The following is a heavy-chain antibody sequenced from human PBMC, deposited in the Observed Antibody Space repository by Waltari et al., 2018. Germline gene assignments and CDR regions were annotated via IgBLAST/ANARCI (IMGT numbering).Heavy chain of an antibody. D-gene: IGHD6-13*01. V-gene: IGHV3-30*02. CDR3: AKDRSAAGTLFDY. CDR2: IWYDGSNK. CDR1: GFTFSSYG. Sequence: QVQLVESGGAVVQPGGSLRLSCAASGFTFSSYGLHWVRQAPGKGLEWVAFIWYDGSNKYYADSVKGRFTISRDNSKNTLYLQTNSLRADDTAVYYCAKDRSAAGTLFDYWGQGALVTVSS. J-gene: IGHJ4*02.